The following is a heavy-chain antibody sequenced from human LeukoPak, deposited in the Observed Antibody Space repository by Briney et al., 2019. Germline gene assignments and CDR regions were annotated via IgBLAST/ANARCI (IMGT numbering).Heavy chain of an antibody. CDR3: VRHVGYYYDSSGYFDY. D-gene: IGHD3-22*01. V-gene: IGHV4-34*01. Sequence: SETLSLTCTVSGGSISSYYWSWIRQPAGKGLEWIGEINHSGSTNYNPSLKSRVTISVDTSKNQFSLKLSSVTAADTAVYYCVRHVGYYYDSSGYFDYWGQGTLVTVTS. CDR1: GGSISSYY. J-gene: IGHJ4*02. CDR2: INHSGST.